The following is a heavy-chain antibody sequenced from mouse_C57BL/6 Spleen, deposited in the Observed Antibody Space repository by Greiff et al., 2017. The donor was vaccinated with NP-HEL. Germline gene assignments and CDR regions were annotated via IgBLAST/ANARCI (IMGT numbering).Heavy chain of an antibody. CDR2: ISDGGSYT. V-gene: IGHV5-4*01. CDR3: ARDRGNYFVY. Sequence: EVKLMESGGGLVKPGGSLKLSCAASGFTFSSYAMSWVRQTPEKRLEWVATISDGGSYTYYPDNVKGRFTISRDNAKNNLYLQMSHLKSEDTAMYYGARDRGNYFVYWGQGTTLTVSS. D-gene: IGHD2-14*01. CDR1: GFTFSSYA. J-gene: IGHJ2*01.